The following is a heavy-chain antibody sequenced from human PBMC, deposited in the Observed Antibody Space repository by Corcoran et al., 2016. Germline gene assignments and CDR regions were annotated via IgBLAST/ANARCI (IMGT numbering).Heavy chain of an antibody. CDR3: ASVGGTFGGVIADAFYI. Sequence: EVQLVESGGGLVKPGGSLRLSCAASGFTFSNAWMSWVRQAPGKGLEWVGRIKSKTDGGTTDYAAPVKGRFTISRDDSKNTLYLQMNSRKTEESAVDLCASVGGTFGGVIADAFYICGQGTMVTVSS. D-gene: IGHD3-16*02. CDR1: GFTFSNAW. J-gene: IGHJ3*02. V-gene: IGHV3-15*01. CDR2: IKSKTDGGTT.